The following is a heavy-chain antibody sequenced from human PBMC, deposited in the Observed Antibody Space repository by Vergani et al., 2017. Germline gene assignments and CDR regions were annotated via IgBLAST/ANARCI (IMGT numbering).Heavy chain of an antibody. D-gene: IGHD2-15*01. Sequence: EVQLVESGGGLVKPGGSLRLSCAASGFTFSSYSMNWVRQAPGKGLEWVSYISSSSSTIYYADSVKGRFTLSRYNAKNSLYLQMNSLRGEDTAVYYCARDRVVAATEDYYDYMDVWGKGTTVTVSS. V-gene: IGHV3-48*01. CDR1: GFTFSSYS. CDR2: ISSSSSTI. CDR3: ARDRVVAATEDYYDYMDV. J-gene: IGHJ6*03.